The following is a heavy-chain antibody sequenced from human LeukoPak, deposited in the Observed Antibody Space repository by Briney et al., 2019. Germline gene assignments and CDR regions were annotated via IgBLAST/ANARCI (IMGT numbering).Heavy chain of an antibody. J-gene: IGHJ5*02. CDR2: IYYSGTP. D-gene: IGHD3-22*01. V-gene: IGHV4-59*08. CDR1: GGSISSYY. Sequence: SETLSLTCTVSGGSISSYYWSWIRQPPGKGLEWIGYIYYSGTPNYNPSLKSRVTISVDTSKNQFSLKLSSVTAADTAVYYCARHVGDGSDYYVPCDPWGQGALVT. CDR3: ARHVGDGSDYYVPCDP.